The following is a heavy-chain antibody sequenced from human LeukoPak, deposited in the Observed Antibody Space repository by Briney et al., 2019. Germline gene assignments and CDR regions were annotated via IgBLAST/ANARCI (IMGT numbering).Heavy chain of an antibody. CDR2: IYHTGSN. CDR1: SGSVRSNY. V-gene: IGHV4-59*08. D-gene: IGHD6-13*01. J-gene: IGHJ3*02. CDR3: ARARYTNRWYAVDI. Sequence: SETLSLTSLVSSGSVRSNYSICIRQPPGKGLEWIGYIYHTGSNNYSPSLKSRVTMYVDTSQNQLSLKLSSVTAADTAMYYCARARYTNRWYAVDIWGQGTMVTVSS.